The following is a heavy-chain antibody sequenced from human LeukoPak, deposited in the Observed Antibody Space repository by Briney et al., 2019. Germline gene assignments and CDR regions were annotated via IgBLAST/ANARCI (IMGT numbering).Heavy chain of an antibody. CDR2: IYYSGST. V-gene: IGHV4-59*01. Sequence: PSETLSLTCTVSGGSISSYYWSWIRQPPGKGLEWIGFIYYSGSTNYKPSLKSRVTISVDTSKNQFSLKLSSVTAADTAVYYCARSKQWLETLDYWGQGTLVTVSS. J-gene: IGHJ4*02. CDR1: GGSISSYY. CDR3: ARSKQWLETLDY. D-gene: IGHD6-19*01.